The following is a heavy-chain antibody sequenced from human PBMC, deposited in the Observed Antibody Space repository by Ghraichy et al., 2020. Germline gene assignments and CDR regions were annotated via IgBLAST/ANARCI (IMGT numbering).Heavy chain of an antibody. D-gene: IGHD2-2*01. J-gene: IGHJ4*02. CDR2: ISSSSSTI. V-gene: IGHV3-48*02. Sequence: GESLNISCAASGFTFSSYSMNWVRQAPGKGLEWVSYISSSSSTIYYADSVKGRFTISRDNAKNSLYLQMNSLRDEDTAVYYCARGQFFRYQSPGYWGQGTLVTVSS. CDR3: ARGQFFRYQSPGY. CDR1: GFTFSSYS.